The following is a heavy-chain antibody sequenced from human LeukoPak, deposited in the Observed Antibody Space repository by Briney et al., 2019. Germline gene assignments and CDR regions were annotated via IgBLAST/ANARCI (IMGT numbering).Heavy chain of an antibody. CDR2: ICTSGST. Sequence: PSETLSLTCTVSGGSISSYYWSWVRQPPGKGLEWIGYICTSGSTNYNPSLKSRVTISVDTSKNQFSLKLSSVTAADTAVYYCARLSGYIRGFYYYYMDVWGKGTTVTVSS. V-gene: IGHV4-4*09. CDR3: ARLSGYIRGFYYYYMDV. D-gene: IGHD5-12*01. J-gene: IGHJ6*03. CDR1: GGSISSYY.